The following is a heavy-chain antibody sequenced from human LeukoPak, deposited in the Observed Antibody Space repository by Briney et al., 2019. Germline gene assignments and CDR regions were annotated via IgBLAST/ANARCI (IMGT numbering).Heavy chain of an antibody. J-gene: IGHJ4*02. CDR2: ISSSGSTI. D-gene: IGHD2-2*01. CDR1: GFPFSDYY. Sequence: PGGSLRLSCAASGFPFSDYYMSWIRQAPGKGLEWVSYISSSGSTIYYEDSVKGRFTISRDNAKNSLFLQMDSLRAEDTAVYYCARGGICSSTTCPFDCWGQGTLVTVSS. CDR3: ARGGICSSTTCPFDC. V-gene: IGHV3-11*04.